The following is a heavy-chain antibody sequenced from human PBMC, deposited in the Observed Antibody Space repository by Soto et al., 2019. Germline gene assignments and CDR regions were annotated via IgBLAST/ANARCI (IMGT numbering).Heavy chain of an antibody. CDR3: AREVIVVVTAPAFDI. CDR1: GFTFSSYA. V-gene: IGHV3-30-3*01. CDR2: ISYDGSNK. J-gene: IGHJ3*02. Sequence: GGSLRLSCAASGFTFSSYAMHWVRQAPGKGLEWVAVISYDGSNKYYADSVKGRFTISRDNSKNTLYLQMNSLRAEDTAVYYCAREVIVVVTAPAFDIWGQGTMVTVSS. D-gene: IGHD2-21*02.